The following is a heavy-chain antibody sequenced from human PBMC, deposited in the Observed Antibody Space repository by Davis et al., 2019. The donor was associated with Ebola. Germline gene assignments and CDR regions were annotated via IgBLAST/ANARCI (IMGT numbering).Heavy chain of an antibody. J-gene: IGHJ2*01. Sequence: AASVKVSCKASGYTFTSYDINWVRQAPGQGLEWMGWMNPNSGNTGYAKKFQGRVTMTRNTSISTAYMELSSLRSEDTAVYYCARGHGSGWFNWYFDLWGRGTLVTVSS. CDR1: GYTFTSYD. CDR2: MNPNSGNT. D-gene: IGHD6-19*01. V-gene: IGHV1-8*01. CDR3: ARGHGSGWFNWYFDL.